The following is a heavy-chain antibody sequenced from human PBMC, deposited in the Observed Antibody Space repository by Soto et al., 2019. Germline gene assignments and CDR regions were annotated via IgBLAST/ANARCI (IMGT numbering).Heavy chain of an antibody. CDR1: GGSISSGGSY. CDR2: IYYSGSA. J-gene: IGHJ5*02. Sequence: PLENLSLTCTVSGGSISSGGSYWSWIGQDPGKGLAWSGYIYYSGSAYYNPSLKSRVTRSVDTSKNQFSLKLSSVPAADTAVYYCARDHTNWFDPWGQGTLVTVSS. CDR3: ARDHTNWFDP. V-gene: IGHV4-31*03.